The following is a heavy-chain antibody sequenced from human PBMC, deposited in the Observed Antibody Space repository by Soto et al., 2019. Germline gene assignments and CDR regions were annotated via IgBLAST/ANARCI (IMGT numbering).Heavy chain of an antibody. D-gene: IGHD3-22*01. CDR2: IYYTGST. V-gene: IGHV4-59*01. Sequence: PSETLSLTCTVSGGSMSPYYWSWIRQPPGKGLEWIGYIYYTGSTSYNPSLKSRVAISVDTSKTQFSLKLSSVTAADTALYYCARSFYESSGYYPLWGQGTLVTVSS. CDR3: ARSFYESSGYYPL. J-gene: IGHJ4*02. CDR1: GGSMSPYY.